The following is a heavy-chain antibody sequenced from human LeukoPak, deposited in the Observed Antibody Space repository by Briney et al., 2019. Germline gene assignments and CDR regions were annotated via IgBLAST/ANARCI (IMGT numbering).Heavy chain of an antibody. V-gene: IGHV1-2*02. Sequence: ASVKVSCKASGYSFTGYYMHWVRQAPGQGPEWMGWSNPNSGGTNYAQKFQGRVTMTRDTSISTAYMELSGLRSDDTAVYYCARDPPEAVRGVISPYWYFDLWGRGTLVTVSS. D-gene: IGHD3-10*01. CDR1: GYSFTGYY. J-gene: IGHJ2*01. CDR2: SNPNSGGT. CDR3: ARDPPEAVRGVISPYWYFDL.